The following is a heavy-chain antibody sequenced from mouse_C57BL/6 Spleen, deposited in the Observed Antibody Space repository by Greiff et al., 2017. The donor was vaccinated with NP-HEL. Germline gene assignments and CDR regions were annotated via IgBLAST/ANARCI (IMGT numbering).Heavy chain of an antibody. CDR2: IDPETGGT. D-gene: IGHD1-1*01. CDR1: GYTFTDYE. J-gene: IGHJ1*03. Sequence: VKLVESGAELVRPGASVTLSCKASGYTFTDYEMHWVKQTPVHGLEWIGAIDPETGGTAYNQKFKGKAILTADKSSSTAYMELRSLTSEDSAVYYCTSPYGSSSYWYFDVWGTGTTVTVSS. V-gene: IGHV1-15*01. CDR3: TSPYGSSSYWYFDV.